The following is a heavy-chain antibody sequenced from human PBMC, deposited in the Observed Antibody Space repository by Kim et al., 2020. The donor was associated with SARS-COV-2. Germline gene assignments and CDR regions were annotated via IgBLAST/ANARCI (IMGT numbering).Heavy chain of an antibody. D-gene: IGHD5-12*01. CDR1: GYTFTSYD. CDR2: MNPNSGNT. V-gene: IGHV1-8*01. J-gene: IGHJ6*02. Sequence: ASVKVSCKASGYTFTSYDINWVRQATGQGLEWMGWMNPNSGNTGYAQKFQGRVTMTRNTSISTAYMELSSLRSEDTAVYYCARGLKMLAGYSGYEGSYYYYYYGMDVWGQGTTVTVSS. CDR3: ARGLKMLAGYSGYEGSYYYYYYGMDV.